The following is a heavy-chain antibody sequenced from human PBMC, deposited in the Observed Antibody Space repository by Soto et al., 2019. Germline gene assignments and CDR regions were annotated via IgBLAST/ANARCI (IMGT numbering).Heavy chain of an antibody. J-gene: IGHJ4*02. CDR3: SRNRDSSTFFDY. CDR2: IFQSGTT. V-gene: IGHV4-4*02. CDR1: GASISSYW. D-gene: IGHD6-13*01. Sequence: QVQLQESGPGLVKPSGTLSLTCAVSGASISSYWWSWVRQTPGKGLEWIGEIFQSGTTNSNPSLKRRVSMTLDKSKNQFSLSLTSVTAADTAVYYWSRNRDSSTFFDYWGRGTLVTVSS.